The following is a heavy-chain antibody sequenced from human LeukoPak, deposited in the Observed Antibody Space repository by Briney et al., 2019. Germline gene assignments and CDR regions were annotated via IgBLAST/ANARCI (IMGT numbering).Heavy chain of an antibody. CDR1: GGTFSSYA. CDR2: IIPIFGTA. D-gene: IGHD2-2*01. V-gene: IGHV1-69*01. CDR3: ARVKGKTSRYCSSTSCRTYNWFDP. Sequence: ASVKVSCKASGGTFSSYAISWVRQAPGQGLEWMGGIIPIFGTANYAQKFQGRVTITADESTSTAYMELSSLRSEDTAVYYCARVKGKTSRYCSSTSCRTYNWFDPWGQGTLVTVSS. J-gene: IGHJ5*02.